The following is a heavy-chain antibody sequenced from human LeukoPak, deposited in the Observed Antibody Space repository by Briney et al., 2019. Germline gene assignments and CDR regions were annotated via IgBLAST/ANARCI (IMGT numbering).Heavy chain of an antibody. V-gene: IGHV4-61*01. CDR3: ARVMSDYYDSSGYYYFDY. CDR2: MSPSGTT. D-gene: IGHD3-22*01. CDR1: GDSVSSGNYY. J-gene: IGHJ4*02. Sequence: SETLSLTCTVSGDSVSSGNYYLSWIRQPPGKGLDWITYMSPSGTTKYNPSLKSRVTTSVDTSRTQFSLRLSSVTAADTAVYYCARVMSDYYDSSGYYYFDYWGQGTLVTVSS.